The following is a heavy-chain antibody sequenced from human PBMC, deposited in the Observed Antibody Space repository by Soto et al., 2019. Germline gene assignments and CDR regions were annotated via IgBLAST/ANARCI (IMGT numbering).Heavy chain of an antibody. Sequence: QVHLVESGGGVVQPGRSLRLSCAASGFTFSSYGMHWVRQSPGKGLEWVAVISYDGSNKYYADSVKGRFTISRDNSKNTLYLQMNSLRAEDTAVYYCAKGELAAAGDWGQGTLVTVSS. V-gene: IGHV3-30*18. J-gene: IGHJ4*02. D-gene: IGHD6-13*01. CDR1: GFTFSSYG. CDR2: ISYDGSNK. CDR3: AKGELAAAGD.